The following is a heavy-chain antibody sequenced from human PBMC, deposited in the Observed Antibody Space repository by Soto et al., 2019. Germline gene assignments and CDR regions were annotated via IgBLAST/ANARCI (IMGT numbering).Heavy chain of an antibody. CDR3: AKGDNLGPKTGYAFDP. CDR2: TYFRSKWYN. CDR1: GDSVSCNTAS. J-gene: IGHJ5*02. Sequence: PSQTLSLTCVISGDSVSCNTASWNWIRQSPSRGLEWLGRTYFRSKWYNDYAVSVKSRIIINPDTSNNQFSLQLNSVTPEDTAVYFCAKGDNLGPKTGYAFDPWGQGIMVTVSS. V-gene: IGHV6-1*01. D-gene: IGHD5-12*01.